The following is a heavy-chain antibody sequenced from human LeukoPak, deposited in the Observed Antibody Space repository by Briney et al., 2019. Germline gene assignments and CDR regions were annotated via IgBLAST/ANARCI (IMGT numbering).Heavy chain of an antibody. CDR3: AGTLTGYYRRLNWFDP. D-gene: IGHD3-9*01. J-gene: IGHJ5*02. CDR2: INHSGST. V-gene: IGHV4-34*01. CDR1: GGSFSGYY. Sequence: PSETLSLTCAVYGGSFSGYYWSWVRQPPGKGLEWIGEINHSGSTNYNPSLKRRVTISVATSKNQFSLKLSSVTAADTAVYYCAGTLTGYYRRLNWFDPWGQGTLVTVSS.